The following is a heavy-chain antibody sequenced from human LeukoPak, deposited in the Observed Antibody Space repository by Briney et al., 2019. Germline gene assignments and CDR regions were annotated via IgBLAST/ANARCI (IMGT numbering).Heavy chain of an antibody. D-gene: IGHD4-11*01. CDR2: ISSSGSTI. CDR3: ARGLTTYYYYYMDV. CDR1: GFTFSDYY. Sequence: PGGSLRLSCAASGFTFSDYYMSWIRQAPGKGLEWVSYISSSGSTIYYADSVKGRFTISRDNAKNSLYLQMNSLRAEDTAVYSCARGLTTYYYYYMDVWGKGTTVTVSS. J-gene: IGHJ6*03. V-gene: IGHV3-11*04.